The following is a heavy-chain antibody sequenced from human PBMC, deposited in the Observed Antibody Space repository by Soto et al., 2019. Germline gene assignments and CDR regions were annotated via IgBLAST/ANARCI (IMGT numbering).Heavy chain of an antibody. D-gene: IGHD3-10*01. V-gene: IGHV1-18*01. CDR1: GYTFTNYG. Sequence: ASVKVSCKASGYTFTNYGISWVRQPPGQGLEWMGWISAYKGDTNYAQNLRGRVTMTTDTSTNTAYMELRSLRDDDTAVYYCARDLDGSGSYYTDYWGPGTLVTVSS. J-gene: IGHJ4*02. CDR3: ARDLDGSGSYYTDY. CDR2: ISAYKGDT.